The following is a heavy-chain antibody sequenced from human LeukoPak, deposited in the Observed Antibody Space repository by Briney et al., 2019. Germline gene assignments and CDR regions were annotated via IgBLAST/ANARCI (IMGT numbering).Heavy chain of an antibody. J-gene: IGHJ5*02. CDR1: GFTFSSYA. D-gene: IGHD6-19*01. Sequence: PGGSLRLSCAASGFTFSSYAMHWVRQAPGKGLEWVSAISGSGGSTYYADSVKGRFTISRDNSKNTLYLQMNSLRAEDTAVYYCARAISSGSRCWFDPWGQGTLVTVSS. CDR3: ARAISSGSRCWFDP. CDR2: ISGSGGST. V-gene: IGHV3-23*01.